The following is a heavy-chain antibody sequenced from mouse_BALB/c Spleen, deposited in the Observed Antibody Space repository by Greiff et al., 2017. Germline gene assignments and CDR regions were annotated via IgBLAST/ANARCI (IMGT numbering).Heavy chain of an antibody. CDR3: ARGRDYGSSLSYCDY. CDR1: GFSFSSYA. Sequence: DVLLVESGGGLVKPGGSLKLSCAVSGFSFSSYAMSWVRQTPEKRLEWVASISSGGSTYYPDSVKARFTISRDNARNSLYLQMSSLRSEDTAMYYCARGRDYGSSLSYCDYWGQGTTLTVSS. CDR2: ISSGGST. D-gene: IGHD1-1*01. V-gene: IGHV5-6-5*01. J-gene: IGHJ2*01.